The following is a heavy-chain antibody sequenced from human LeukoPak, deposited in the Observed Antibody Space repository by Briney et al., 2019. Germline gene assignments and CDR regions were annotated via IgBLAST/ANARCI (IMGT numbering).Heavy chain of an antibody. CDR2: ISGSGSTI. CDR3: ARRTGLTDAFDI. J-gene: IGHJ3*02. CDR1: GFTFSDYY. Sequence: GGSLRLSCAASGFTFSDYYMSWIRQAPGKGLEWVSYISGSGSTIYYADSVRGRFTISRDNAKNSLYLQMNSLRAEDTAVYYCARRTGLTDAFDIWGQGTMVTVSS. D-gene: IGHD4/OR15-4a*01. V-gene: IGHV3-11*01.